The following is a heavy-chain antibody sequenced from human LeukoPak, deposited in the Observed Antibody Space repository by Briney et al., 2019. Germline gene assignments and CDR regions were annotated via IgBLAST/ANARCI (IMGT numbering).Heavy chain of an antibody. CDR3: AKGSDYYDSSGYYLG. CDR2: ISGSGGST. Sequence: GGSMRLSCAASGFTFSSYAMSWVRQAPGKGLEWVSAISGSGGSTYYADSVKGRFTISRDNSKNTLYLQMNSLRAEDTAVYYCAKGSDYYDSSGYYLGWGQGTLVTVSP. V-gene: IGHV3-23*01. J-gene: IGHJ4*02. D-gene: IGHD3-22*01. CDR1: GFTFSSYA.